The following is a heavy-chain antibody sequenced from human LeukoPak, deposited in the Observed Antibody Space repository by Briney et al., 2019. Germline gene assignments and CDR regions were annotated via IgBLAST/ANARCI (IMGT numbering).Heavy chain of an antibody. CDR1: GFTFGDYA. J-gene: IGHJ4*02. CDR2: IRSKAYGGTT. CDR3: TGRNYDILTGYPY. Sequence: PGRSLRLSCTASGFTFGDYAMSWVGQARGKGLEWVGFIRSKAYGGTTEYAASVKGRFTISRDDSKSIAYLQMNSLKTEDTAVYYCTGRNYDILTGYPYWGQGTLVTVSS. V-gene: IGHV3-49*04. D-gene: IGHD3-9*01.